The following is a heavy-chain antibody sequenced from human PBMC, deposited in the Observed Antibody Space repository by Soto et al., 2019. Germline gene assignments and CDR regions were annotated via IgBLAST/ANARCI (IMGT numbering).Heavy chain of an antibody. J-gene: IGHJ4*02. Sequence: TSETQSLTCAFYGGSFRGYYWNWIRQPPGKGLEWLGEINHRGRTNYNPSLKSRVTISVDTSKNQFSLKLNSVTAADTAVYYCARYGLSGWLFDYWGQGIQVTVSS. CDR1: GGSFRGYY. CDR3: ARYGLSGWLFDY. CDR2: INHRGRT. D-gene: IGHD6-19*01. V-gene: IGHV4-34*01.